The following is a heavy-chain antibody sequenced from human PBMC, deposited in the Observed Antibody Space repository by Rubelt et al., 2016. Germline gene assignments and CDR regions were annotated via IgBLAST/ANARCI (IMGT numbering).Heavy chain of an antibody. CDR3: ARENGLDLNYYGMDV. CDR2: ISSSSSYI. D-gene: IGHD6-6*01. CDR1: GFTFSSYS. J-gene: IGHJ6*02. V-gene: IGHV3-21*01. Sequence: EVQLVESGGGLVKPGGSLRLSCAASGFTFSSYSMNWVRQAPGKGLEWVSSISSSSSYIYYADSVKGRLTISRDNAKNSLYLQMNSLRAEDTAVYYCARENGLDLNYYGMDVWGQGTTVTVSS.